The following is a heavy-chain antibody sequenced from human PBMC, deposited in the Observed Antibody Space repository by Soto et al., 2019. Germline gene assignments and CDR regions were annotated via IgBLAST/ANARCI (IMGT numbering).Heavy chain of an antibody. D-gene: IGHD3-16*01. CDR2: ISYDGNYI. CDR1: GFAFSSYA. V-gene: IGHV3-30*18. J-gene: IGHJ6*02. CDR3: AKGILSATIGPYAMDV. Sequence: GGSLRRSCEASGFAFSSYAMHCVRQAPGKGLEWVGVISYDGNYIYYADSVKGRFTISRDNSKNTLYVQVNSLRPEDTAVYYCAKGILSATIGPYAMDVWGQGTTVTVSS.